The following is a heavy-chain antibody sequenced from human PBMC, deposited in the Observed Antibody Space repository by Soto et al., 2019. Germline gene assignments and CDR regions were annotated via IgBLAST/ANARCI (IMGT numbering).Heavy chain of an antibody. Sequence: QVHLVQSGAEVKKPGSSVKVSCKTSGGSFNNYAVSWVRQAPGQGLEWMGGIIPNFDTPNYAQKFQDRVTTIADESTSTVYMELRSLRYNDTAVYYCAVAMVREILIFGSSGMHVWCQGTTVIVSS. CDR2: IIPNFDTP. CDR3: AVAMVREILIFGSSGMHV. D-gene: IGHD3-10*01. V-gene: IGHV1-69*01. J-gene: IGHJ6*02. CDR1: GGSFNNYA.